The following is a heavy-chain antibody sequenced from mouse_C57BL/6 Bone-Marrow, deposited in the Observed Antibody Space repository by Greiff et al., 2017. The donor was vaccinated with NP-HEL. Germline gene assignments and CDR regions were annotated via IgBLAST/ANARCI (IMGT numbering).Heavy chain of an antibody. J-gene: IGHJ3*01. V-gene: IGHV1-59*01. D-gene: IGHD3-2*02. CDR1: GYTFTSYW. CDR3: ARDSSGYGFAY. Sequence: VQLQQPGAELVRPGTSVKLSCKASGYTFTSYWMHWVKQRPGQGLEWIGVIDPSDSYTNYNQKFKGKATVTVDTSSSTAYMQLSSLTSEDSAVYYCARDSSGYGFAYWGQGTLVTVSA. CDR2: IDPSDSYT.